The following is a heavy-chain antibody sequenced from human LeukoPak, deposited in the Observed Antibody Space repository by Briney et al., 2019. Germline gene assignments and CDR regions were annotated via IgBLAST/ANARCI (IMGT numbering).Heavy chain of an antibody. CDR3: AAGITGTISDY. CDR1: GFTFRDYY. Sequence: GGSLRLSCAASGFTFRDYYLGWIRQAPGKGLEWVSYISSSSSYTNYADSVKGRFTISRDNAKNSLYLQMNSLRAEDTAVYYCAAGITGTISDYWGQGTLVTVSS. CDR2: ISSSSSYT. J-gene: IGHJ4*02. V-gene: IGHV3-11*06. D-gene: IGHD1-7*01.